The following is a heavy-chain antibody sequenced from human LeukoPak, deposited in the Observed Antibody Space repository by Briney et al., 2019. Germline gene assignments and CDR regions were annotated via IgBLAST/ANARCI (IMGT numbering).Heavy chain of an antibody. D-gene: IGHD5-18*01. CDR3: ARVSDTAMVARDYYGMDV. V-gene: IGHV1-69*04. CDR1: GGTFSSYA. CDR2: IIPILGIA. J-gene: IGHJ6*02. Sequence: SVTVSCKASGGTFSSYAISWVRQAPGQGLEWMGRIIPILGIANYAQKFQGRVTITADKSTSTAYMELSSLRSEDTAVYYCARVSDTAMVARDYYGMDVWGQGTTVTVSS.